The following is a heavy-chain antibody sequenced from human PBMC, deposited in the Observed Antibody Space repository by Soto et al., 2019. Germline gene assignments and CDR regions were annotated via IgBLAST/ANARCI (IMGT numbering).Heavy chain of an antibody. Sequence: SETLSLTCTVSGVSISSGDYYWSWIRQPPGKGLGWIGYIYYSGSTYYNPSLKSRVTISVDTSKNQFSLKLSSVTAADTAVYYCASHSSGWYYFDYWGQGTLVTVSS. V-gene: IGHV4-30-4*01. CDR1: GVSISSGDYY. CDR2: IYYSGST. J-gene: IGHJ4*02. CDR3: ASHSSGWYYFDY. D-gene: IGHD6-19*01.